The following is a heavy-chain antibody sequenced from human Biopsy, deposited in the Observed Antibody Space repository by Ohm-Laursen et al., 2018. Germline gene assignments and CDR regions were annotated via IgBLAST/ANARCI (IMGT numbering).Heavy chain of an antibody. Sequence: SVKVSCKVSGYTLTELSMHWARQVPGKGLEWMGGFAPENGKTVYAQNFQARVSLTEDASTDTAYVELRSLRSEDTAVYYCAADINVWNVNYWGQGTQVTVSS. V-gene: IGHV1-24*01. D-gene: IGHD1-1*01. CDR1: GYTLTELS. J-gene: IGHJ4*02. CDR2: FAPENGKT. CDR3: AADINVWNVNY.